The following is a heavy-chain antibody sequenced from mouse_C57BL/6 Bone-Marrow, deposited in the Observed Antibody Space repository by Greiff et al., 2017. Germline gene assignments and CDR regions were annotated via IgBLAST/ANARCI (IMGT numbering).Heavy chain of an antibody. D-gene: IGHD1-1*01. CDR1: YFAFMASA. V-gene: IGHV1-49*01. J-gene: IGHJ3*01. Sequence: KQSGAELVRPGSSVKLSCKDSYFAFMASAMHWVKQRPGHGLEWIGSFTLYSDATEYSENFKGKATLTANTSSSTAYMELSSLTSEDSAVYYSVYYGSSFAYWGQGTLVTVSA. CDR3: VYYGSSFAY. CDR2: FTLYSDAT.